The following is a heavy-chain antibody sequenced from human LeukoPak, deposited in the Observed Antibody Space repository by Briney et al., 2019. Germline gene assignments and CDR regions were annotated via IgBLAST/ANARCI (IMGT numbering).Heavy chain of an antibody. V-gene: IGHV4-59*01. Sequence: SETLSLTCTVSGGSISSYYWSWIRQSPGKGLEWIGYIYYSGSTNYNPSLKSRVTISVDTSKNQFSLKLSSVTAADTAVYYCAGDQRMVATNYYYGMDVWGQGTTVTVSS. CDR3: AGDQRMVATNYYYGMDV. D-gene: IGHD5-12*01. J-gene: IGHJ6*02. CDR2: IYYSGST. CDR1: GGSISSYY.